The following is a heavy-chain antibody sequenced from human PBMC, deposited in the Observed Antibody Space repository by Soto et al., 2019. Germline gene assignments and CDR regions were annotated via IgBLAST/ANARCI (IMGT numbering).Heavy chain of an antibody. CDR1: GGSISSGGYY. D-gene: IGHD6-13*01. Sequence: QVQLQESGPGLVKPSQTLSLTCTVSGGSISSGGYYWSWIRQHPGKGLEWIGYIYYSGSTYYNPSLKSRVTISVDTAKNQFSLELSSVTAADTAVYYCARDYRIAARRAHNYYYYMDVWGKGTTVTVSS. V-gene: IGHV4-31*03. CDR3: ARDYRIAARRAHNYYYYMDV. J-gene: IGHJ6*03. CDR2: IYYSGST.